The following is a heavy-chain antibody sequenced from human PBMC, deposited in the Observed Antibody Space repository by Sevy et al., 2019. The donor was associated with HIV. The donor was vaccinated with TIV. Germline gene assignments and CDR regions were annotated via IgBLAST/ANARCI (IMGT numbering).Heavy chain of an antibody. V-gene: IGHV6-1*01. CDR1: GDGVSSRGTV. D-gene: IGHD1-1*01. Sequence: QSQTLSLTCAISGDGVSSRGTVWNWIRQSPSRGLEWLGRTYYRSKWWNNYALSVKSRLSINPDTSKNQVSLHLNSVTPDDTAVYYCARDGGANWDGRPSGTVFDYWGQGTLVTVSS. J-gene: IGHJ4*02. CDR3: ARDGGANWDGRPSGTVFDY. CDR2: TYYRSKWWN.